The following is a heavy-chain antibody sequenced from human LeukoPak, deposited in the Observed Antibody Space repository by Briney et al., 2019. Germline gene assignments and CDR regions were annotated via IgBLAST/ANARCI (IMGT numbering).Heavy chain of an antibody. J-gene: IGHJ6*04. CDR1: GFTFSSYW. D-gene: IGHD6-13*01. V-gene: IGHV3-7*03. CDR3: ARDTLSWAHYYGMDV. Sequence: GGSLRLSCAASGFTFSSYWMSWVRQAPGKGLEWVANIKQDGSEKYYVDSVKGRFTISRDNAKNSLYLQMNSLRAEDTVVYYCARDTLSWAHYYGMDVWGKGTTVTVSS. CDR2: IKQDGSEK.